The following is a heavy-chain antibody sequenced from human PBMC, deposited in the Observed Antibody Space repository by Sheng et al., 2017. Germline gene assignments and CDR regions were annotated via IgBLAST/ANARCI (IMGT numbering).Heavy chain of an antibody. CDR3: AREVRWLLDYYFDY. Sequence: EVQLVESGGGLVQPGGSLRLSCAASGFTFSSYWMSWVRQAPGKGLEWVANIKQDGSEKYYVDSVKGRFTISRDNAKNSLYLQMNSLRAEDTAVYYCAREVRWLLDYYFDYWGQGTLVTVSS. J-gene: IGHJ4*02. CDR2: IKQDGSEK. V-gene: IGHV3-7*01. D-gene: IGHD4-17*01. CDR1: GFTFSSYW.